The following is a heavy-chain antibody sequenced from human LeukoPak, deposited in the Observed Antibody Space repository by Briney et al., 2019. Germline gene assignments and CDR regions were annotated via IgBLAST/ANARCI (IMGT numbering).Heavy chain of an antibody. V-gene: IGHV1-69*13. Sequence: SVKVSCKASGGTFSSYAISWVRQAPGQGLEWMGGIIPIFGTANYAQKFQGRVTITADESTSTAYMELSSLRSEDTAVYYCARGGGVPAATSPHYYYYMDVWGKGTTVTVSS. CDR2: IIPIFGTA. CDR1: GGTFSSYA. CDR3: ARGGGVPAATSPHYYYYMDV. D-gene: IGHD2-2*01. J-gene: IGHJ6*03.